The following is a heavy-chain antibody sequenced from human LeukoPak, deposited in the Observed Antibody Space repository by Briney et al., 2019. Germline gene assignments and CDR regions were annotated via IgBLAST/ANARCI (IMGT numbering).Heavy chain of an antibody. J-gene: IGHJ6*02. CDR3: AKDKDGMGV. Sequence: GGSLRLSCAASGFTFSSYAMTWVRQAPGKGLEWVSTISGSGGSTYYADSVKGRFTISRDNSKNTLYLQMSSLRAEDTAVYYCAKDKDGMGVWGQGTTVTVSS. V-gene: IGHV3-23*01. CDR1: GFTFSSYA. CDR2: ISGSGGST.